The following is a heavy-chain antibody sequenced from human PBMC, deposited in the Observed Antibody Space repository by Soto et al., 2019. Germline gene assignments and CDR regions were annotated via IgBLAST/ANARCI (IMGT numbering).Heavy chain of an antibody. CDR1: GGSISSYY. Sequence: PSETLSLTCTVSGGSISSYYWSWIRQPPGKGLEWIGYIYYSGSTNYNPSLKSRVTISVDTSKNQFSLKLSSVTAADTAVYYCARSSVGGYYYYYYMDVWGNGTTVTVSS. CDR2: IYYSGST. J-gene: IGHJ6*03. D-gene: IGHD2-15*01. CDR3: ARSSVGGYYYYYYMDV. V-gene: IGHV4-59*08.